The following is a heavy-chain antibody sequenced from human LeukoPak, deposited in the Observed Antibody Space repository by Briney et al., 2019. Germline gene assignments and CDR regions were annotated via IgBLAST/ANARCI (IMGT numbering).Heavy chain of an antibody. V-gene: IGHV5-10-1*01. J-gene: IGHJ4*02. CDR1: GYTFTSYW. D-gene: IGHD3-3*01. CDR2: IDPSDSYT. Sequence: GESLKISCKGSGYTFTSYWISWVRQMPGKGLEWMGKIDPSDSYTSYSPSFQGHVSISADKSISAAFLQWSSLKASDTAMYYCARHSHYDFWSGYLDYWGQGTLVTVSS. CDR3: ARHSHYDFWSGYLDY.